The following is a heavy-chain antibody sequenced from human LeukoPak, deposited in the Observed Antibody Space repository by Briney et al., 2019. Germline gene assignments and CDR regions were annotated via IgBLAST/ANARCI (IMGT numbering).Heavy chain of an antibody. D-gene: IGHD6-13*01. CDR1: GFTFRSYA. J-gene: IGHJ4*02. V-gene: IGHV3-23*01. Sequence: PGGSLRLSCAASGFTFRSYAMNWVRQAPGKGLEWVSSISGSVSSTDYVDSVKGRFTISRDNSKNTLYLQMNSLRAEDTAVYYCAKSFGPVVAAAGTGADWGQGTLVTVSS. CDR2: ISGSVSST. CDR3: AKSFGPVVAAAGTGAD.